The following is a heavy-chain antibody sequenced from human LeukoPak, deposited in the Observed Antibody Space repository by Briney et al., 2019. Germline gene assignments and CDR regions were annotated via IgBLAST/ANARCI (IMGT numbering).Heavy chain of an antibody. D-gene: IGHD2-21*02. V-gene: IGHV4-39*07. CDR2: IYYSGST. CDR1: GGSISSSSYY. J-gene: IGHJ6*03. CDR3: ARVVVVTAAREAYYYYYMDV. Sequence: PSETLSLTCTVSGGSISSSSYYWGWIRQPPGKGLEWIGSIYYSGSTYYNPSLKSRVTISVDTSKNQFSLKLSSVTAADTAVYYCARVVVVTAAREAYYYYYMDVWGKGTTVTISS.